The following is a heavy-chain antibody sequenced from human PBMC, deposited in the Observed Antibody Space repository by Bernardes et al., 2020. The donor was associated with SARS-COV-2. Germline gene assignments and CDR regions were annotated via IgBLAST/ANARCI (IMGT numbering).Heavy chain of an antibody. CDR3: ARHGAGEDLSYFDY. D-gene: IGHD3-16*01. V-gene: IGHV4-59*01. CDR1: GGSISGYY. Sequence: SEPLSLNCTVSGGSISGYYLSWIRQAPEMRLEWIGYIDNRGNTKFNPSLKSRVTISVDTSKNQFSLKVTSVTAADTAMYYCARHGAGEDLSYFDYWGRGTRVTVSA. CDR2: IDNRGNT. J-gene: IGHJ4*02.